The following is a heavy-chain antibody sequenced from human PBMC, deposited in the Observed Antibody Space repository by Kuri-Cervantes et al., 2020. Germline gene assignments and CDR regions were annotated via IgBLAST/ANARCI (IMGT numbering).Heavy chain of an antibody. J-gene: IGHJ3*01. CDR1: GFMFSSYW. V-gene: IGHV3-7*01. D-gene: IGHD5/OR15-5a*01. CDR2: IKQDGSEK. CDR3: ARAKLYDAFDV. Sequence: GGSLRLSCIASGFMFSSYWMSWVRQAPGKGLEWVANIKQDGSEKYYVDSVKGRFTISRDNAKNSLYLQMNSLRAEDTAVYYCARAKLYDAFDVWGQGTMVTVSS.